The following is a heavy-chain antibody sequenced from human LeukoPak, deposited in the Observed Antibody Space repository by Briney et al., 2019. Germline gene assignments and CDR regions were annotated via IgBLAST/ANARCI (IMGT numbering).Heavy chain of an antibody. CDR1: GFTFSSYS. D-gene: IGHD2-2*01. V-gene: IGHV3-21*01. J-gene: IGHJ4*02. CDR3: ASLGSRHFTSTTCYDY. CDR2: ISSISRYI. Sequence: PGGSLRLSCAASGFTFSSYSMNWVRQAPGKGLEWVSSISSISRYIYYADSVKGRFTISRDNAKNSLYLQMNSLRAEDTAVYYCASLGSRHFTSTTCYDYWGQGTLVTVSS.